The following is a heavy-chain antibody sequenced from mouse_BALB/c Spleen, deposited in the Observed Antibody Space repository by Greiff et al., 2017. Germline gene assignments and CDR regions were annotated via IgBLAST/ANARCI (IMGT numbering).Heavy chain of an antibody. J-gene: IGHJ1*01. CDR2: IYPSDSYT. CDR3: TRSSGTLLYFDV. CDR1: GYTFTSYW. Sequence: QVQLQQPGAELVRPGASVKLSCKASGYTFTSYWINWVKQRPGQGLEWIGNIYPSDSYTNYNQKFKDKATLTVDKSSSTAYMQLSSPTSEDSAVYYCTRSSGTLLYFDVWGAGTTVTVSS. V-gene: IGHV1-69*02. D-gene: IGHD4-1*01.